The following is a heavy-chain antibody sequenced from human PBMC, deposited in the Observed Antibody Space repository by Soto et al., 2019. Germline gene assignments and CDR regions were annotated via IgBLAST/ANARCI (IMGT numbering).Heavy chain of an antibody. CDR1: GGSISSGDYY. Sequence: SDTLSLTCTLSGGSISSGDYYWSWIRQPPGKGLECIGHIYYSGSTYYKKSLKNQVTISVDTSKIQFSLNLIFVSAADTAGYYCARGPAFWCAYGMDVWGQGTTVT. CDR2: IYYSGST. V-gene: IGHV4-30-4*02. J-gene: IGHJ6*02. D-gene: IGHD3-3*01. CDR3: ARGPAFWCAYGMDV.